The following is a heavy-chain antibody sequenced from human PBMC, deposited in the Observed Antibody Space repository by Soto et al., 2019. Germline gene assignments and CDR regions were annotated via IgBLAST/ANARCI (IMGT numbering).Heavy chain of an antibody. V-gene: IGHV5-10-1*01. J-gene: IGHJ6*02. CDR3: ARTSMLSRGYSYGHGGMDV. Sequence: GESLKISCKGSGYSFTVYWISWVRQMPGKGLEWMGRIDPSDSYTNYSPSFQGHVTISADKSISTAYLQWSSLKASDTAMYYCARTSMLSRGYSYGHGGMDVWGQGTTVTVSS. CDR1: GYSFTVYW. D-gene: IGHD5-18*01. CDR2: IDPSDSYT.